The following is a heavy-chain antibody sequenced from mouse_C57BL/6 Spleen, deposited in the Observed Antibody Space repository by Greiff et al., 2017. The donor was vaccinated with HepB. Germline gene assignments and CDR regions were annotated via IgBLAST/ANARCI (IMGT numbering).Heavy chain of an antibody. CDR2: IHPNSGST. Sequence: VQLQQPGAELVKPGASVKLSCKASGYTFTSYWMQWVKQRPGQGLEWIGMIHPNSGSTNYNEKFKSKATLTVDKSSSTAYMQLSSLTSEDSAVYYCARRGSNSYLDYWGQGTTLTVSS. D-gene: IGHD2-5*01. CDR3: ARRGSNSYLDY. CDR1: GYTFTSYW. V-gene: IGHV1-64*01. J-gene: IGHJ2*01.